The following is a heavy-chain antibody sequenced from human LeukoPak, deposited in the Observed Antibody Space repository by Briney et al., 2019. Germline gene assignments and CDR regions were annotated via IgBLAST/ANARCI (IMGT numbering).Heavy chain of an antibody. Sequence: PGGSLRLSCVASGFIFSSYWMSWVRQAPGKGLEWVANIEQDGSNKYYADSVKGRFTISRDNSKNTLYLQMNSLRAEDTTVYYCAKVSGAAAGTPDHWGQGTLVTVSS. CDR2: IEQDGSNK. CDR1: GFIFSSYW. D-gene: IGHD6-13*01. CDR3: AKVSGAAAGTPDH. J-gene: IGHJ5*02. V-gene: IGHV3-7*01.